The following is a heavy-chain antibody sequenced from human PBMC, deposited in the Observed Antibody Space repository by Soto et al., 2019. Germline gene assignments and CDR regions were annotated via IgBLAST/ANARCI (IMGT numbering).Heavy chain of an antibody. D-gene: IGHD4-4*01. Sequence: EVQLLESGGGLVQPGGSLRLSCAASGFTFSSYAMSWVRQAPGKGLEWVSVISGSAGSTYYADSVKGRFAISRDNSKNTLYLQMNSLRPEDTAVYYCAKPPRTITRSEFDYWGQGTLVTVSS. CDR1: GFTFSSYA. J-gene: IGHJ4*02. CDR2: ISGSAGST. CDR3: AKPPRTITRSEFDY. V-gene: IGHV3-23*01.